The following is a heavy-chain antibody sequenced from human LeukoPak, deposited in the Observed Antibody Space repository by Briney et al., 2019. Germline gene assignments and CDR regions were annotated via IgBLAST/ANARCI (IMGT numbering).Heavy chain of an antibody. CDR2: ISGSGGST. J-gene: IGHJ6*02. V-gene: IGHV3-23*01. CDR1: GFTFSSYA. CDR3: AKRGMIRDVYNYYYYAMDV. D-gene: IGHD5-24*01. Sequence: PGGSLRLSCAASGFTFSSYAMSWVRQAPGKGLEWVSAISGSGGSTYYADSVKGRFTISRDNSKNSLYLQMNSLRTEDTALYYCAKRGMIRDVYNYYYYAMDVWGQGTTVTVSS.